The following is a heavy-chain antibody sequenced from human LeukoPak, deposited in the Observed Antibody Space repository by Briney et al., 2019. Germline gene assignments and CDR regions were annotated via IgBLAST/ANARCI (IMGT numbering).Heavy chain of an antibody. V-gene: IGHV4-39*07. Sequence: SETLSLTCIVSGGSISSSSYYWGWIRQPPGKGLEWIGSIYYSGSTYYNPSLKSRVTMSVDTSKNQFSLKLSSVTAADTAVYYCAREVDRITGTRGSWFDPWGQGTLVTVSS. J-gene: IGHJ5*02. D-gene: IGHD1-7*01. CDR3: AREVDRITGTRGSWFDP. CDR1: GGSISSSSYY. CDR2: IYYSGST.